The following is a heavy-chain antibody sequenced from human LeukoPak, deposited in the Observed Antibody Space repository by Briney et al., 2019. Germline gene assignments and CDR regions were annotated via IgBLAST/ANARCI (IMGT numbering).Heavy chain of an antibody. J-gene: IGHJ4*02. Sequence: GGSLRLSCAASGFTVSSNYMSWVRQAPGKGLEWVSVIYSGGSTYYADSVKGRFTISRDNSKNTLYLQMNSLRAEDTAVYYCARGGIAVAGTSLVLRYFDYWGQGTLVTVSS. D-gene: IGHD6-19*01. CDR1: GFTVSSNY. CDR2: IYSGGST. V-gene: IGHV3-53*01. CDR3: ARGGIAVAGTSLVLRYFDY.